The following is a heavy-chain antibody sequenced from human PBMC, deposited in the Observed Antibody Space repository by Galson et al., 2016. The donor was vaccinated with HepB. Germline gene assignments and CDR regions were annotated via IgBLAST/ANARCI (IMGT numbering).Heavy chain of an antibody. J-gene: IGHJ6*02. D-gene: IGHD2-15*01. CDR2: IPGSGGST. V-gene: IGHV3-23*01. Sequence: SLRLSCAASGFTFRSYAMTWVRQAPGKGLEWVSGIPGSGGSTHYADSVKGRFTISRDNSKNTVYLQMTSMRADDTAVYYCAKGVCSGGTCSSRDFYYGMDVWGQGTTVTVSS. CDR1: GFTFRSYA. CDR3: AKGVCSGGTCSSRDFYYGMDV.